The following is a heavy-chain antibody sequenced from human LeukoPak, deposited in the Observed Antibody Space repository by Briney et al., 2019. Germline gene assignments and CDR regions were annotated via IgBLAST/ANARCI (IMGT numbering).Heavy chain of an antibody. CDR2: IYYSGST. CDR1: GGSISSSSYY. V-gene: IGHV4-39*01. J-gene: IGHJ3*02. Sequence: PSETLSLTCTVSGGSISSSSYYWGWIRQPPGKGLEWIGSIYYSGSTYYNPSLKSRVTISVDTSKNQFSLKLSSVTAADTAVYYCAIALYSSSWVDAFDIWGQGTMVTVSS. CDR3: AIALYSSSWVDAFDI. D-gene: IGHD6-13*01.